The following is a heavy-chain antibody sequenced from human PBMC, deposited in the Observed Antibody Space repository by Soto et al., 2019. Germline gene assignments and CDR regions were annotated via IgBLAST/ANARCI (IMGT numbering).Heavy chain of an antibody. CDR2: IIPIFGTA. J-gene: IGHJ4*02. Sequence: SVKVSCKASGGTFSSYAISWVRQAPGQGLEWMGGIIPIFGTADYAQKFQGRVTITADDFTSTAYMELSSLRSEDTAVYYCTRAPRGIIVAPDYWGQGTLVTVSS. V-gene: IGHV1-69*13. CDR1: GGTFSSYA. CDR3: TRAPRGIIVAPDY. D-gene: IGHD6-19*01.